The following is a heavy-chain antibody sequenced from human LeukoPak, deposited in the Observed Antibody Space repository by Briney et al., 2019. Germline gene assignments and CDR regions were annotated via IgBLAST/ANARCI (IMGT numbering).Heavy chain of an antibody. CDR3: ARRIAAAAAPYYFDY. D-gene: IGHD6-13*01. CDR2: INSDGSWT. Sequence: GGSLRLSCAASGNYWMHWVRQVPGKGLVWVSHINSDGSWTSYADSVKGRFTISRDNAKNTLYLQMNSLRAEDTAVYYCARRIAAAAAPYYFDYWGQGTLVTVSS. J-gene: IGHJ4*02. V-gene: IGHV3-74*01. CDR1: GNYW.